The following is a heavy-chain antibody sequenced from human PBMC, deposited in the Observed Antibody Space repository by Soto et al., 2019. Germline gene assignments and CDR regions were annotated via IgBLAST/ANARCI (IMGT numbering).Heavy chain of an antibody. CDR3: AKDPPATRHGMDV. V-gene: IGHV3-53*01. CDR2: IYSGGST. Sequence: GGSLRLSCAASEITVSSNYMSWVRQAPGKGLEWVSVIYSGGSTYYADSVRGGFTISRDNSKSTLYIQTETLIAEDTAVYYCAKDPPATRHGMDVWGQGTTVTVS. J-gene: IGHJ6*02. CDR1: EITVSSNY. D-gene: IGHD2-2*01.